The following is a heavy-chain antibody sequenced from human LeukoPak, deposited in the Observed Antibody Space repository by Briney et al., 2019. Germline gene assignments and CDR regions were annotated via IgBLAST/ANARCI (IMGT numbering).Heavy chain of an antibody. D-gene: IGHD2-15*01. V-gene: IGHV1-46*01. CDR2: INPSGAGT. CDR1: GYTFTSYY. CDR3: AREEDGGYFDY. Sequence: ASVKVSCKASGYTFTSYYIHWVRQAPGQGLEWMGRINPSGAGTHYAQKSQGRVTVTRDTSTSTVYMELNSLRSDDTAVYYCAREEDGGYFDYWSQGTLVTVSS. J-gene: IGHJ4*02.